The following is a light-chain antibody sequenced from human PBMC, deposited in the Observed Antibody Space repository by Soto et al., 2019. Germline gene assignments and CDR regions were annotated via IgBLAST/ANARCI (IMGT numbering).Light chain of an antibody. CDR3: MHATHFPT. CDR2: KIS. V-gene: IGKV2-24*01. J-gene: IGKJ2*01. Sequence: DIVMTQTPLSSPVTLGQPASISCRSSQSLVNSDGNTYLSWLQQRPGQPPRLLIYKISNRVSGVADRFSGGGAETDFTLKTSRVEAEYVGVYYCMHATHFPTFGQGTKLEIK. CDR1: QSLVNSDGNTY.